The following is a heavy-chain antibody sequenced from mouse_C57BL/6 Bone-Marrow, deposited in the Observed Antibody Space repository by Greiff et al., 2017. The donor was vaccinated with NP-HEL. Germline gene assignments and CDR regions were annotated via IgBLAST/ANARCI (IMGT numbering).Heavy chain of an antibody. CDR3: TTYYYGSSYAWFAY. J-gene: IGHJ3*01. V-gene: IGHV14-4*01. CDR1: GFNIKDDY. CDR2: IDPENGDT. D-gene: IGHD1-1*01. Sequence: EVMLVESGAELVRPGASVKLSCTASGFNIKDDYMHWVKQRPEQGLEWIGWIDPENGDTEYASKFQGKATVTADTSSNTAYLQLSSLTSEDTAVYYCTTYYYGSSYAWFAYWGQGTLVTVSA.